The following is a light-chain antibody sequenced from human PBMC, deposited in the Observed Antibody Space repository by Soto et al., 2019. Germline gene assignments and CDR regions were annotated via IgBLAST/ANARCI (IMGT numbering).Light chain of an antibody. V-gene: IGKV3-20*01. CDR3: QQYGSSPPRT. CDR1: QSVRSSY. Sequence: EIVLTQSPGTLSLSPGERATLSCRASQSVRSSYLAWYQQKPGQSPRLLIYGASSRATRIPDRFSGSGSGTDFTLTISRLEPEDFAVYYCQQYGSSPPRTFGQGTKVESK. CDR2: GAS. J-gene: IGKJ1*01.